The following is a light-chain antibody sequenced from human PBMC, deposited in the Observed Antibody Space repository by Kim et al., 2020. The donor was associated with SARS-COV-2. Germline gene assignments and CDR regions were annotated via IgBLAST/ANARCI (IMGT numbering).Light chain of an antibody. CDR2: QTS. Sequence: SASVGEEVTDTCRTTQIVIYYLAWYQQISERAPNQLIYQTSSLRIGVSSRFSGSGSGADFTHTISSLQPDDGATYYSQHNNRFPYTVGQGTKLEI. J-gene: IGKJ2*01. CDR3: QHNNRFPYT. V-gene: IGKV1-5*03. CDR1: QIVIYY.